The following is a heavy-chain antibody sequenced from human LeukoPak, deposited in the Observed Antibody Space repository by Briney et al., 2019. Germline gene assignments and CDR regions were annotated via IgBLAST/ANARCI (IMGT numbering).Heavy chain of an antibody. Sequence: PGGSLRLSCAASTFTFSNAWMSWVRQAPGKGLEWVSSISSSSSYIHYADSVKGRFTISRDNVKNSLYLQMNSLRAEDTAVYYCARGARYCSSISCFIDWGQGTLVTVSS. CDR1: TFTFSNAW. CDR3: ARGARYCSSISCFID. D-gene: IGHD2-2*01. J-gene: IGHJ4*02. V-gene: IGHV3-21*01. CDR2: ISSSSSYI.